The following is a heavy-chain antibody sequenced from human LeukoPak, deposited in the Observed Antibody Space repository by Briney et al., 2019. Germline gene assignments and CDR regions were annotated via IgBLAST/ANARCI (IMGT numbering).Heavy chain of an antibody. V-gene: IGHV3-33*01. CDR2: IWYDGSNK. Sequence: PGGSLRLSCAASGFTFSSYGMHWVRQAPGKGLEWVAVIWYDGSNKYYADSVKGRFTISRDNSKNTLYLQMNSLRAEDTAVYYCARGNGSGWYLDHWGQGTLVTVSS. CDR1: GFTFSSYG. J-gene: IGHJ4*02. CDR3: ARGNGSGWYLDH. D-gene: IGHD6-19*01.